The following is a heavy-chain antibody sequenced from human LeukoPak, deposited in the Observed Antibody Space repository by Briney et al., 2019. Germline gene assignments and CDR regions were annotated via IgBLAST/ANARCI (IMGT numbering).Heavy chain of an antibody. D-gene: IGHD2/OR15-2a*01. Sequence: GGSLRLSCAASGFTFSSYSMNWVRQAPGKGLEWISYISTSRTIYYADSVRGRFTISRDIVKNLLYLQMNTLRDEDTAVYYCARDVYGNYGMDVWGQGTLVTVSS. CDR1: GFTFSSYS. J-gene: IGHJ4*02. CDR2: ISTSRTI. V-gene: IGHV3-48*02. CDR3: ARDVYGNYGMDV.